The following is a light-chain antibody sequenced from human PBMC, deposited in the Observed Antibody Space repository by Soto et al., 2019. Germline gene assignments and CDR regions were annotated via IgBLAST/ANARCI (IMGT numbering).Light chain of an antibody. CDR2: DSS. V-gene: IGKV1-5*01. CDR3: QQRRT. CDR1: QSVRNW. Sequence: EIQKKQSPSTLFASVGASATITCRASQSVRNWLAWYQQKPGRAPQLLIYDSSTLEPGVPSRFRGSGSGTEFTLTISSLEPEDFAVYYCQQRRTGGQGTQGEVK. J-gene: IGKJ1*01.